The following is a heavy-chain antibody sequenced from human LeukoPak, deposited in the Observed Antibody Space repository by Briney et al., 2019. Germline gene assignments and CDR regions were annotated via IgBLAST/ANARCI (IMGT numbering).Heavy chain of an antibody. J-gene: IGHJ4*02. V-gene: IGHV3-21*01. CDR1: GFTFSSYR. D-gene: IGHD3-10*01. CDR2: ISSSSSYI. Sequence: PGGSLRLSCAASGFTFSSYRMNWVRQAPGKGLEWVSSISSSSSYIYYADSVKGRFTISRDNAKNSLYLQMNSLRAEDTAVYYCARVHGPYTTMVRGVFVYWGQGTLVTVSS. CDR3: ARVHGPYTTMVRGVFVY.